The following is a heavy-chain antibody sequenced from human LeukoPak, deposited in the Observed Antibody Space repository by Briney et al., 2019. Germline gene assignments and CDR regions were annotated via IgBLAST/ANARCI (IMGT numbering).Heavy chain of an antibody. J-gene: IGHJ4*02. CDR3: ARDHYYDSSGYYHEYFDY. V-gene: IGHV3-15*01. CDR1: GFTFSNAW. Sequence: PGGSLRLSCAPSGFTFSNAWMSWVRQAPGKGLEWVGRIKSKTDGGTTDFPAPVKGRFTISRDDSKNTLYLQMNSLRAEDTAVYYCARDHYYDSSGYYHEYFDYWGQGTLVTVSS. D-gene: IGHD3-22*01. CDR2: IKSKTDGGTT.